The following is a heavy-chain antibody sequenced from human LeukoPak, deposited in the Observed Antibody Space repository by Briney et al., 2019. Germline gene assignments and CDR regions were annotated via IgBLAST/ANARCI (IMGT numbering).Heavy chain of an antibody. CDR3: ARGALVSAVAGFDY. V-gene: IGHV4-39*07. CDR1: GGSMSSSSYY. CDR2: IYYSGST. D-gene: IGHD6-19*01. Sequence: SETLSLTCGVSGGSMSSSSYYWGWIRQPPGKGLEWIGSIYYSGSTYYNPSLKSRVTISVDSSKNQCSLKLSSVTAADTAVYYCARGALVSAVAGFDYWGQGTLVTVSS. J-gene: IGHJ4*02.